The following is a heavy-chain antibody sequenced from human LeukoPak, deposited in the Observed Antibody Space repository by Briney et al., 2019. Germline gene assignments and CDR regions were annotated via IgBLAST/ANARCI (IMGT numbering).Heavy chain of an antibody. CDR1: GGSISSYY. Sequence: TSETLSLTCTVSGGSISSYYWSWIQQPPGKGLEWIGYIYYSGSTNYNPSLKSRVTISVDTSKNQFSLKLSSVTAADTAVYYCASQSSSWFHFDYWGQGALVTVSS. J-gene: IGHJ4*02. V-gene: IGHV4-59*01. CDR2: IYYSGST. D-gene: IGHD6-13*01. CDR3: ASQSSSWFHFDY.